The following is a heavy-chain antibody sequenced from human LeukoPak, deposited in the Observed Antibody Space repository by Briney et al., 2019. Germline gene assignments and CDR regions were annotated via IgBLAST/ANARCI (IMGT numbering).Heavy chain of an antibody. V-gene: IGHV1-24*01. J-gene: IGHJ4*02. D-gene: IGHD6-13*01. CDR3: ATLGDSSCWQLIDY. Sequence: GASVKVSCKVSGYTLTELSMHWVRQAPGKGLEWMGGFDPEDGETIYAQKFQGRVTMTEDTSTDTAYMELSSLRSEDTAVYYCATLGDSSCWQLIDYWGQGTLVTVSS. CDR1: GYTLTELS. CDR2: FDPEDGET.